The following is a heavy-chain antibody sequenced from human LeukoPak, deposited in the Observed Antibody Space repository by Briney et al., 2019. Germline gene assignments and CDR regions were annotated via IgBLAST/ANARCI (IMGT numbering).Heavy chain of an antibody. CDR1: GFTFSSYW. Sequence: GGSLRLSCAASGFTFSSYWMSWVRQAPGKGLEWVSAISGSGGSTYYADSVKGRFTISRDNSKNTLYLQMNSLRAEDTAVYYCAKRYCSGGSCYSDYYYYYYMDVWGKGTTVTVSS. V-gene: IGHV3-23*01. J-gene: IGHJ6*03. D-gene: IGHD2-15*01. CDR3: AKRYCSGGSCYSDYYYYYYMDV. CDR2: ISGSGGST.